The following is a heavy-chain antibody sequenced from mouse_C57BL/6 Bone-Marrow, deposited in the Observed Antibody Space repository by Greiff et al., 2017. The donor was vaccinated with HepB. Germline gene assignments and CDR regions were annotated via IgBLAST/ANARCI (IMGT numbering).Heavy chain of an antibody. Sequence: QVQLQQSGAELVMPGASVKLSCKASGYTFTSYWMHWVKQRPGRGLEWIGRIDPNSGGTKYNEKFKSKATLTVDKPSSTAYMQLSSLTSEDAAVYYCEREEGNYDGYNAPFAYWGQGTLVTVAA. CDR2: IDPNSGGT. D-gene: IGHD2-3*01. CDR1: GYTFTSYW. V-gene: IGHV1-72*01. J-gene: IGHJ3*01. CDR3: EREEGNYDGYNAPFAY.